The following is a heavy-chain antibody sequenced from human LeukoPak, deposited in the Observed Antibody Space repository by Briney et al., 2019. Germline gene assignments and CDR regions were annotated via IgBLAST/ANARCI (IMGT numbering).Heavy chain of an antibody. Sequence: SETLSLTCAVYGGSFSGYYWSWIRQPPGKGLEWIGEINHSGSTNYNPSLKSRVTISVDTSKNQFSLKLSSVTAADTAVYYCSIAGAASYSYCGQGTLVTVSS. J-gene: IGHJ4*02. CDR1: GGSFSGYY. CDR2: INHSGST. V-gene: IGHV4-34*01. D-gene: IGHD6-19*01. CDR3: SIAGAASYSY.